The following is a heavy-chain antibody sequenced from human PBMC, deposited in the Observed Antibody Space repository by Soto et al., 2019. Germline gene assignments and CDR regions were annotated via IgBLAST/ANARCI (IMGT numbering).Heavy chain of an antibody. J-gene: IGHJ4*02. CDR3: AKDLEMAHNGSY. D-gene: IGHD3-3*01. V-gene: IGHV3-30*18. Sequence: QVQLVESGGGVVQPGRSLRLSCAASGFTFSIYGMHWVRQAPGKGLEWVAVISYDGSNKYYADSVKGRFTISRDNSKNTLYLQMNSLRAEDTAVYYCAKDLEMAHNGSYWGQGTLVTVSS. CDR2: ISYDGSNK. CDR1: GFTFSIYG.